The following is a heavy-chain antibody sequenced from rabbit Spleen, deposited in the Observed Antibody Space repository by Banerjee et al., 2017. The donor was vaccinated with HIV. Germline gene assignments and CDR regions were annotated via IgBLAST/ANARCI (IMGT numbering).Heavy chain of an antibody. D-gene: IGHD8-1*01. CDR3: ARDAGTSFSTYGMDL. CDR1: GFSFSSNDY. Sequence: QSLEESGGGLVQPEGSLTLTCTTSGFSFSSNDYMCWVRQAPGKGLEWVACAYAGSSDSTYSATWAKGRFTISKTSSTSVTLQMTSLTAADTATYFCARDAGTSFSTYGMDLWGPGTLVTVS. CDR2: AYAGSSDST. V-gene: IGHV1S40*01. J-gene: IGHJ6*01.